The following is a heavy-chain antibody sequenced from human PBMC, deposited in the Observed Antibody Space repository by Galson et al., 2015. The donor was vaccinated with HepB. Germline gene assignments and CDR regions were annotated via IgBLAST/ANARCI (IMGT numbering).Heavy chain of an antibody. CDR1: GFTFSSYG. Sequence: SLRLSCAASGFTFSSYGMHWVRQAPGKGLEWVAGIWYDGSYKFYADYVKGRFTISRDNSKRTLYLQMNSLRAEDTAVYSCARGPPFDFWSGNNAFDIWGQGPLVTVSS. V-gene: IGHV3-33*01. D-gene: IGHD3-3*01. J-gene: IGHJ3*02. CDR3: ARGPPFDFWSGNNAFDI. CDR2: IWYDGSYK.